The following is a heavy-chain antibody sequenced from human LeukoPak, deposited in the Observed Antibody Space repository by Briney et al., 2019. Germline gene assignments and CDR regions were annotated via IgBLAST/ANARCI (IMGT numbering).Heavy chain of an antibody. V-gene: IGHV3-7*02. CDR3: ARAHPVAYGDYQWVDY. CDR2: VNEDGSYK. D-gene: IGHD4-17*01. CDR1: GFTFSNYW. J-gene: IGHJ4*02. Sequence: SGGSLRLSCAASGFTFSNYWMSWVRQAPGKGLEWVANVNEDGSYKYQVDSVRGRFTISRDNAKTSLYLQMDSLRAGDTAVYYCARAHPVAYGDYQWVDYWGQGTLVTVSS.